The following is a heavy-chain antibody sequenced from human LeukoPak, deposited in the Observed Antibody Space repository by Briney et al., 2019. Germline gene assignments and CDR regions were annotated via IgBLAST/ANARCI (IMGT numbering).Heavy chain of an antibody. J-gene: IGHJ4*02. V-gene: IGHV1-18*01. CDR1: GYTFTSYG. CDR2: ISAYNGNT. Sequence: ASVKVSCKASGYTFTSYGISWVRQAPGRGLEWMGWISAYNGNTNYAQKLQGRVTMTTDTSTSTAYMELRSLRSDDTAVYYCARDLLLAADSSGYYGDYWGQGTLVTVSS. D-gene: IGHD3-22*01. CDR3: ARDLLLAADSSGYYGDY.